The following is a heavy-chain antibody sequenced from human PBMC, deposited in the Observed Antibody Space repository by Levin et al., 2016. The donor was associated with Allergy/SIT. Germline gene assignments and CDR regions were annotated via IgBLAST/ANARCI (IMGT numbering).Heavy chain of an antibody. V-gene: IGHV3-23*01. J-gene: IGHJ4*02. CDR2: ISGSGGST. Sequence: WIRQPPGKGLEWVSAISGSGGSTYYADSVKGRFTISRDNSKNTLYLQMNSLRAEDTAVYYCDETVCRWGYFDYWGQGTLVTVSS. CDR3: DETVCRWGYFDY. D-gene: IGHD1-26*01.